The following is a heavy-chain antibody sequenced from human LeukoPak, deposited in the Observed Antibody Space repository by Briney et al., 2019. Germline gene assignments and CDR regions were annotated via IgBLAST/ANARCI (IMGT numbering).Heavy chain of an antibody. V-gene: IGHV4-39*01. CDR2: IYYSGST. J-gene: IGHJ4*02. CDR3: ARLRGFRLFDY. D-gene: IGHD3-22*01. Sequence: SETLSLTCTVSGGSISSSSYYWGWIRQPPGKGLEWIGSIYYSGSTYYNPSLKSRVTISVDTSKNQFSLKLSSVTAADTAVYYCARLRGFRLFDYWGQGTLVTVSS. CDR1: GGSISSSSYY.